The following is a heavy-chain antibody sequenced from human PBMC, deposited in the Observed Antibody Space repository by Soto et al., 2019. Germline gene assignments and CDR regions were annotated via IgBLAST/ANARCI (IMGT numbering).Heavy chain of an antibody. Sequence: SETLSLTCTVSGGSISSRDSYWGWIRQPPGKGLEWIGSFHYSGSTYYNPSLKSRVTISVDTSKNQLSLRVTSVTAADTAVYYCARGFGRSHFDYWGQVPVVTFSS. D-gene: IGHD3-16*01. J-gene: IGHJ4*02. CDR3: ARGFGRSHFDY. V-gene: IGHV4-39*01. CDR1: GGSISSRDSY. CDR2: FHYSGST.